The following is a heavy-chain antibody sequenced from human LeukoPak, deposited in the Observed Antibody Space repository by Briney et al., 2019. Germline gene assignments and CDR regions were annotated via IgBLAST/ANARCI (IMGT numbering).Heavy chain of an antibody. D-gene: IGHD3-16*02. CDR2: MNPNSGNT. V-gene: IGHV1-8*01. CDR3: AKYRSVVAPRPTFDF. J-gene: IGHJ4*02. Sequence: ASVKVSCKASGYTFTSYDINWVRQATGQGLEWMGWMNPNSGNTGYAQKFQGRVTMTRNTSISTAYMELSSLRVEDTAVYYCAKYRSVVAPRPTFDFWGQGTLVTVSS. CDR1: GYTFTSYD.